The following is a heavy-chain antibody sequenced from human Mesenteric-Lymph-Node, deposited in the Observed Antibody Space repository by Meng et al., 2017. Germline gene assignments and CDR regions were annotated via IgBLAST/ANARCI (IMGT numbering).Heavy chain of an antibody. CDR3: AGDRRGVATVDY. J-gene: IGHJ4*02. CDR1: GGSISSGDYY. V-gene: IGHV4-30-4*01. Sequence: QVQLQESGPGLGKPSQNLARTCTVSGGSISSGDYYWSWIRQPPGKGLEWIGYIYSSGSTYYNPSLKSRITISVDTSKNQFPLRPTSVTAADTAVYYCAGDRRGVATVDYWGQGTLVTVSS. CDR2: IYSSGST. D-gene: IGHD5-12*01.